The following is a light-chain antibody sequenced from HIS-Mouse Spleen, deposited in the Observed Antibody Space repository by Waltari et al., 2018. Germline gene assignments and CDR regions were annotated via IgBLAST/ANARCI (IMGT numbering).Light chain of an antibody. CDR2: GKN. CDR3: NSRDSSGNHLV. CDR1: SLRSYY. Sequence: SSELTQDPAVSVALGQTVRITCQGDSLRSYYASWYQQKPGQAPVLVIYGKNNRPSGIPDRSSCSSSGNTASLTITGAQAEDEADYYCNSRDSSGNHLVFGGGTKLTVL. J-gene: IGLJ3*02. V-gene: IGLV3-19*01.